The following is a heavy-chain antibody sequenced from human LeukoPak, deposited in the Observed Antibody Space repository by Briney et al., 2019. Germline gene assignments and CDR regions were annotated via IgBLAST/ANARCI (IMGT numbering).Heavy chain of an antibody. V-gene: IGHV4-39*01. CDR3: ARSIAGDGPTHNWFGP. J-gene: IGHJ5*02. CDR1: GGSISTTSTY. CDR2: IYYSGTT. Sequence: PSETLSLTCTVSGGSISTTSTYWGWIRPPPGKGLEGIGSIYYSGTTYYNPSLKSRVTIFVDTSKNQFYLKLSSVTAADMATYYCARSIAGDGPTHNWFGPWGQGALVTVSS. D-gene: IGHD6-13*01.